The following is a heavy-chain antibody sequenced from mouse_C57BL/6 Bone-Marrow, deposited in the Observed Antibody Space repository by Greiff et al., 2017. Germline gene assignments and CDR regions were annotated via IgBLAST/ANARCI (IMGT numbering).Heavy chain of an antibody. V-gene: IGHV5-6*01. Sequence: EVQLQESGGDLVKPGGSLTLSCAASGFTFSSYGMSWVRQTPDKRLEWVATISSGGSYTYYPDSVKGRFTISRDNAKNTLYLQMSSLKSEDTAMYYCAGGSILYYYAMDYWGQGTSVTVSS. D-gene: IGHD1-1*01. CDR2: ISSGGSYT. J-gene: IGHJ4*01. CDR1: GFTFSSYG. CDR3: AGGSILYYYAMDY.